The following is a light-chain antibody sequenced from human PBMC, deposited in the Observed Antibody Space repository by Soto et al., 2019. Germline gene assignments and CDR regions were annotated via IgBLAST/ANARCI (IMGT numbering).Light chain of an antibody. J-gene: IGKJ5*01. CDR2: AAS. V-gene: IGKV1-39*01. CDR3: QQTYTTLSIT. Sequence: DIQMTQTPSSLSGSVGDRVTITCRASENISRPLNWYQQKPGKAPKLLIYAASSLQNGVPSRFRGGGSGTDFTLTISNLQPDDFATYYCQQTYTTLSITFGQGTRLESK. CDR1: ENISRP.